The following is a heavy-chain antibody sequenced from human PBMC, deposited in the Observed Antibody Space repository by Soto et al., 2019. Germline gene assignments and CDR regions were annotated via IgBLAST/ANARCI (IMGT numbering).Heavy chain of an antibody. Sequence: PGGSLRLSCATSGFTFSSYPIHWVRQAPGKGPVWVSRITEDGSGTTYADSVKGRFTVTRDNAKNTMYLQMSGLGAEDTAVYHCVRGTNGWRGMDYWGQGTRVTVSS. D-gene: IGHD2-8*01. CDR1: GFTFSSYP. J-gene: IGHJ4*02. CDR3: VRGTNGWRGMDY. V-gene: IGHV3-74*01. CDR2: ITEDGSGT.